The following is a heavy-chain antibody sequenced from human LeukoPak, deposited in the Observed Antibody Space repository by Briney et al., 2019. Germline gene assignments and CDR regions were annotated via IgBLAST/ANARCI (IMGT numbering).Heavy chain of an antibody. CDR2: IDPNSGDT. V-gene: IGHV1-2*02. Sequence: ASVKVSCKASGGTFSSYAISWVRQAPGQGLEWMGGIDPNSGDTKHAQKFQDRVTMTRDRAISTAYMELSWLRSDDTAVYYCARDRIEGWAFDIWGQGTMVTVSS. CDR1: GGTFSSYA. D-gene: IGHD2-15*01. J-gene: IGHJ3*02. CDR3: ARDRIEGWAFDI.